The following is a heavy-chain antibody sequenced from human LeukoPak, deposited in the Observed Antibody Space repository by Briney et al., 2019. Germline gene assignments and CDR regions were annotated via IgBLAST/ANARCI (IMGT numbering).Heavy chain of an antibody. CDR2: INPDGNKK. V-gene: IGHV3-7*01. CDR1: GLTFSSSW. Sequence: GGSLRLSCAVSGLTFSSSWMDWVRQAPGKGLEWVASINPDGNKKYSADSVKGRFTISRDNAENSLYLQMNSLRVEDTAFYYCARDLAYSRLDYWGQGLLVTVSS. D-gene: IGHD5-18*01. J-gene: IGHJ4*02. CDR3: ARDLAYSRLDY.